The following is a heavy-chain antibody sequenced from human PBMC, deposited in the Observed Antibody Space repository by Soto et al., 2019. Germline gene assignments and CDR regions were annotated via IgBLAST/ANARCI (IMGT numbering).Heavy chain of an antibody. CDR3: ARDDGYYDFWRGSRRYNWFEP. Sequence: ASVKVSCKASGYTFTSYYMHWVRQAAGQGLEWMGIINPSGGSTSYAQKFQGRVTMTRDTSTSTVYMELSSLRSEDTAVYYCARDDGYYDFWRGSRRYNWFEPWGQGTLIIVS. V-gene: IGHV1-46*01. CDR1: GYTFTSYY. J-gene: IGHJ5*02. CDR2: INPSGGST. D-gene: IGHD3-3*01.